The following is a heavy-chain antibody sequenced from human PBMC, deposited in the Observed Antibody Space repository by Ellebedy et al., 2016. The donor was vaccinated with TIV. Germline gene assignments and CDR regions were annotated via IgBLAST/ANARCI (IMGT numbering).Heavy chain of an antibody. J-gene: IGHJ5*02. CDR2: INPNSGGT. Sequence: ASVKVSCKAFGYTFTGYYMHWVRQAPGQGLEWMGWINPNSGGTNYAQKFQGRVTMTRDTSISTAYMELSRLRSDDTAVYYCARDRASGYSYGVWFDPWGQGTLVTVSS. V-gene: IGHV1-2*02. D-gene: IGHD5-18*01. CDR1: GYTFTGYY. CDR3: ARDRASGYSYGVWFDP.